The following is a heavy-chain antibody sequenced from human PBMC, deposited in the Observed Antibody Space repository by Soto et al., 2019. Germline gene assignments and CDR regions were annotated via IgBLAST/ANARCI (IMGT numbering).Heavy chain of an antibody. J-gene: IGHJ4*02. CDR3: ASMGYHYGSGSYPLDY. CDR2: MYNTGST. Sequence: PSETLSLTCTVSGGSISRYYWSWIRQPPGKGLEWIGYMYNTGSTVYNPPFKSRVTISLDTSKNQFSLNLRSVTAADTAVYYCASMGYHYGSGSYPLDYWGQGTLVTSPQ. CDR1: GGSISRYY. V-gene: IGHV4-59*08. D-gene: IGHD3-10*01.